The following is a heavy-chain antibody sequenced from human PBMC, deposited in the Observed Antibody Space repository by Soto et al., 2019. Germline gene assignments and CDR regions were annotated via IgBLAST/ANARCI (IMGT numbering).Heavy chain of an antibody. CDR1: GFTFSNAW. Sequence: EVQLVESGGGLVKPGGSLRLSCAASGFTFSNAWMSWVRQAPGKVLEWVGRIKSKTDVGTTDYAAPVKGRFTISRDDSKNTLYLQMNSLKTEDTAVYYCTTEVADNRAYWGQGTLVTVSS. CDR2: IKSKTDVGTT. V-gene: IGHV3-15*01. D-gene: IGHD6-19*01. CDR3: TTEVADNRAY. J-gene: IGHJ4*02.